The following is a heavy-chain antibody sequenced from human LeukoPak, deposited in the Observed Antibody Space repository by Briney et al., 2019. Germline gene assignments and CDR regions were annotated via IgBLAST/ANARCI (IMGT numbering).Heavy chain of an antibody. CDR3: ARPGHSISLATHFDY. CDR1: GFTFSSYA. CDR2: ISYDGSNK. D-gene: IGHD6-13*01. J-gene: IGHJ4*02. V-gene: IGHV3-30-3*01. Sequence: SGGSLRLSCAASGFTFSSYAMHWVRQAPGKGLEWVAVISYDGSNKYYADSVKGRFTISRDNSKNTLYLQMNSLRAEDTAVYYCARPGHSISLATHFDYWGQGTLVTVSS.